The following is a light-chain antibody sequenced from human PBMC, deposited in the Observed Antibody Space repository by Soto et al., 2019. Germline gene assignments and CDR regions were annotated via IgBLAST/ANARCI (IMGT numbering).Light chain of an antibody. V-gene: IGKV1-39*01. CDR2: AAS. CDR1: QSISSY. CDR3: QQSYSTPRT. J-gene: IGKJ1*01. Sequence: DIQMTQSPSSLSASVGDRFTITCRASQSISSYLNWYQQKPGKAPKLLIYAASSLQSGVPSRFSGSESGTDFTLTISSLQPEDFATYYCQQSYSTPRTFGQGTKVDIK.